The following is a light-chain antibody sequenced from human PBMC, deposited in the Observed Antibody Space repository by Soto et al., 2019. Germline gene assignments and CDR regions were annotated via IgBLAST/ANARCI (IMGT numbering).Light chain of an antibody. CDR2: DVS. Sequence: QSALTHPASVSGSPGHSITISCTGTSSDVGGYNYVSWYQQHTGKAPKLMIYDVSNRPSGVSNRFSGSQSGNTASLTISGLQAEDEADYYCSSYTSSSPPFVFGTGTKVTV. J-gene: IGLJ1*01. CDR1: SSDVGGYNY. V-gene: IGLV2-14*01. CDR3: SSYTSSSPPFV.